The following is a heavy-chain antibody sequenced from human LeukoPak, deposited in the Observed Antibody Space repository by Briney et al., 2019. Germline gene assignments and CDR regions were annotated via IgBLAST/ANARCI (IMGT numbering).Heavy chain of an antibody. J-gene: IGHJ4*02. V-gene: IGHV5-51*01. CDR2: IYPDDSDT. CDR3: AIGGDSTTSCYRCFDY. CDR1: GCRFTNYW. Sequence: GESLKISCKGSGCRFTNYWIGWVRQMPGKGLEWMGLIYPDDSDTRYSPSFQGQVTISADKSISTAYLQWSSLKASDTAMYYCAIGGDSTTSCYRCFDYWGQGTLVTVSS. D-gene: IGHD2-2*02.